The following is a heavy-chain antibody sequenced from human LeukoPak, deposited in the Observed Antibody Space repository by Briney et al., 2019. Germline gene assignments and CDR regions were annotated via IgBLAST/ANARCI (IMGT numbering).Heavy chain of an antibody. J-gene: IGHJ4*02. CDR1: GFTFSSYS. CDR2: ISYDGSNK. CDR3: AKDMAGRSGSYPTGFYFDY. V-gene: IGHV3-30*18. Sequence: GGSLRLSCAASGFTFSSYSMNWVRQAPGKGLEWVAVISYDGSNKYYADSVKGRFTISRDNSKNTLYLQMNSLRAEDTAVYYCAKDMAGRSGSYPTGFYFDYWGQGTLVTVSS. D-gene: IGHD3-10*01.